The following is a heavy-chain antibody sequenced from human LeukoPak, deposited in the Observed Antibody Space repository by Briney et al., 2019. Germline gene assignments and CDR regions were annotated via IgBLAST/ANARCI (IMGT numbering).Heavy chain of an antibody. Sequence: GGSLRLSCVASGFTFSSYSMNWVRQAPGRGLEWVSYISTSSFIDYADSVEGRFPISRDNAKNSLYLQMHGLRDEDTAIYYCARDYGYAFDIWGQGTMVTVS. CDR1: GFTFSSYS. CDR2: ISTSSFI. CDR3: ARDYGYAFDI. D-gene: IGHD5-24*01. J-gene: IGHJ3*02. V-gene: IGHV3-48*02.